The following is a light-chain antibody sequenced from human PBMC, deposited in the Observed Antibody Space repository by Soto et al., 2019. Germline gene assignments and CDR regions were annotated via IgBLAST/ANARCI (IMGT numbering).Light chain of an antibody. CDR1: QSISSW. CDR2: AAS. Sequence: DIQMTQSPSALSASIGDRVTITCRASQSISSWLAWYQQKPGKAPKLLIYAASTLQSGVPSRFSGSGSGTDFTLTISSLQPEDFATYYCQEASRIPITFGQGTRLEIK. J-gene: IGKJ5*01. V-gene: IGKV1-12*01. CDR3: QEASRIPIT.